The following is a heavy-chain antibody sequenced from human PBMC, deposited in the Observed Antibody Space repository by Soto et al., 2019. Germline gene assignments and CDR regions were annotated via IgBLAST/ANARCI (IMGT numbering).Heavy chain of an antibody. CDR3: ARNRDGVDY. CDR2: ISTDGSST. Sequence: GGSLRLSCAASGFSFNTYSMNWVRQAPGRGLMWVSRISTDGSSTHYADSVKGRFTTSRDNAKNTLYLQLNSLRAEDTAVYYCARNRDGVDYWGQGTLVTVLL. J-gene: IGHJ4*02. V-gene: IGHV3-74*01. CDR1: GFSFNTYS.